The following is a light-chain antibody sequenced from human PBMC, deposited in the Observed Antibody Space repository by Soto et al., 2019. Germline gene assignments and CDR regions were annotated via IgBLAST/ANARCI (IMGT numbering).Light chain of an antibody. V-gene: IGKV3-20*01. Sequence: EFVLTQSPATLSFSAGERATLSCRASQTVRNNYLAGYQQKPGQAPRLLIYGASSRATGIPDRFSGSGSGTDFTLTISRLEPEDFAVYYCQQYGSSPRTFGKGTKVDIK. CDR1: QTVRNNY. J-gene: IGKJ1*01. CDR3: QQYGSSPRT. CDR2: GAS.